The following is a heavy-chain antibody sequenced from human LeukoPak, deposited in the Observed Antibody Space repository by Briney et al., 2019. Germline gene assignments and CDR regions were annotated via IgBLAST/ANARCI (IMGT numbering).Heavy chain of an antibody. CDR1: GFTFSSYS. J-gene: IGHJ4*02. CDR3: VRDLFDDYSLDY. V-gene: IGHV3-21*01. CDR2: INSDSRLM. D-gene: IGHD3-16*01. Sequence: GGSLRHSCAASGFTFSSYSMNWVRQAPGKGLEWVSSINSDSRLMYYAESVKGRFTISRDNARNSLYLQLNSLRAEDTAVYFCVRDLFDDYSLDYWGQGTLVTVSS.